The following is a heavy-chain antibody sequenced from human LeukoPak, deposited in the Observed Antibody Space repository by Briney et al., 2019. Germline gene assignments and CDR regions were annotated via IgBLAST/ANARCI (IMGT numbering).Heavy chain of an antibody. J-gene: IGHJ3*02. CDR1: GFTVSSNY. V-gene: IGHV3-53*01. D-gene: IGHD3-3*01. CDR2: IYSGGST. CDR3: ARDSPRTYYDFWSTQGAFDI. Sequence: GGSLRLSCAASGFTVSSNYISWVRQAPGKGLEWVSVIYSGGSTYYADSVKGRFTISRVNSKNTLYLQMNSLRAEDTAVCYCARDSPRTYYDFWSTQGAFDIWGQGTMVTVSS.